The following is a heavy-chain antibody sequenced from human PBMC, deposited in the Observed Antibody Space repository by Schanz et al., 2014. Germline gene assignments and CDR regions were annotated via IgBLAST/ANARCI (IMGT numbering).Heavy chain of an antibody. V-gene: IGHV3-23*03. CDR3: AKSDAFDI. CDR2: VHPGGST. CDR1: GFSFGTYA. J-gene: IGHJ3*02. Sequence: VQLVESGGGVVQPGRSLRLSCAASGFSFGTYAMSWVRQAPGKGLVWVSFVHPGGSTYYPDSVKGRFTISRDNAKNTLYLQMNSLRAEDTAVYYCAKSDAFDIWGQGTLVTVSS.